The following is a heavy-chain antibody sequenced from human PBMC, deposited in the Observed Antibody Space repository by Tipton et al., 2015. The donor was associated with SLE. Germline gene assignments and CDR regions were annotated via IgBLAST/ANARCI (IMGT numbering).Heavy chain of an antibody. CDR3: TSPGRYYDFWSGYDAFDI. V-gene: IGHV3-21*01. CDR2: ISSSSSYI. Sequence: SLRLSCAASGFTFSSYSMNWVRQAPGKGLEWVSSISSSSSYIYYADSVKGRFTISRDNAKNSLYLQMNSLRAEDTAVYYCTSPGRYYDFWSGYDAFDIWGQGTMVTVSS. D-gene: IGHD3-3*01. J-gene: IGHJ3*02. CDR1: GFTFSSYS.